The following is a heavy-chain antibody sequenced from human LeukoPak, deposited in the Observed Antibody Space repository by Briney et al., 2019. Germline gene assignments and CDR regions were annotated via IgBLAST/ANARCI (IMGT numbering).Heavy chain of an antibody. CDR3: ARPSRYDSSGYDFDY. D-gene: IGHD3-22*01. Sequence: GASVKVSCKASGYTFTGYYMHWVRQAPGQGLGWMGWINPNSGGTNYAQKFQGRVTMTRDTSISTAYMELSRLRSDDTAVYYCARPSRYDSSGYDFDYWGQGTLVTISS. CDR1: GYTFTGYY. CDR2: INPNSGGT. J-gene: IGHJ4*02. V-gene: IGHV1-2*02.